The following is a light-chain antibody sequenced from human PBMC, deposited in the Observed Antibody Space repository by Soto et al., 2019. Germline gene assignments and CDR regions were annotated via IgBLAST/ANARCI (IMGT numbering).Light chain of an antibody. CDR2: GAS. CDR1: QSFSSSY. V-gene: IGKV3-20*01. Sequence: EIVLTQSPGTLSLSPGERAILSCRASQSFSSSYLAWYQQKPGQAPRLLIYGASSRATGIPDRFSGSGSGTDFTLTISRLEPEDCAVYYCQQYGSSVYTFGQGTKLEIK. CDR3: QQYGSSVYT. J-gene: IGKJ2*01.